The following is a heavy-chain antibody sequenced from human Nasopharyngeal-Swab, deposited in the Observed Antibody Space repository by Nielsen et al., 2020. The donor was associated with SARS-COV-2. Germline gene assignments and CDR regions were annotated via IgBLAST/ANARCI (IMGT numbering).Heavy chain of an antibody. D-gene: IGHD4-23*01. Sequence: GGSLRLSCAASRFTFSSYAMSWVRQAPGKGLEWVSGIIRGGHTYSAASVRGRFTISSDDSRNTLYLQMNSLRVDDTALYYCAKDPYLSDGGKGFDHWGQGTLVTVSS. CDR1: RFTFSSYA. V-gene: IGHV3-23*01. CDR2: IIRGGHT. CDR3: AKDPYLSDGGKGFDH. J-gene: IGHJ4*02.